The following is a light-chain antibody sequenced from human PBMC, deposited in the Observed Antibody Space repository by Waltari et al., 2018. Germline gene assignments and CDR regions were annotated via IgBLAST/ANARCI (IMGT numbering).Light chain of an antibody. V-gene: IGKV3-15*01. Sequence: EIVMTQSPATLSVSPGERATLPCRASQSVSSNLAWYQQKPGQPLRLLIFDASRRATGIPARFSGSGSGTEFTLTISSLQSEDFAVYYCQQRSTWPPSVTFGQGTKLEI. J-gene: IGKJ2*01. CDR1: QSVSSN. CDR2: DAS. CDR3: QQRSTWPPSVT.